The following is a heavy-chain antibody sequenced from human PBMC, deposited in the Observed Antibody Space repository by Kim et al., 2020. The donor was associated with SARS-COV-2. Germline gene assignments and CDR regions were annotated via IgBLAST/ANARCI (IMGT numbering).Heavy chain of an antibody. CDR2: IYRDGNT. Sequence: GGSLRLSCAVSGLSVSNNYMSWVRQAPGKGLEWVSIIYRDGNTNYADSVKGRLIISRDKAKNTGYLQVNRLRGEDTAVHYCARDHAAAGIGTWAGGQGTLVTV. D-gene: IGHD6-13*01. CDR3: ARDHAAAGIGTWA. CDR1: GLSVSNNY. J-gene: IGHJ4*02. V-gene: IGHV3-53*01.